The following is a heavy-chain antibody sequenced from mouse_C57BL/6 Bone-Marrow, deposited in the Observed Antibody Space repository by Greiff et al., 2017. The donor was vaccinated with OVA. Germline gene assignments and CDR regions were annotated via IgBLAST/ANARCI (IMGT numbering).Heavy chain of an antibody. CDR1: GFTFSSYA. J-gene: IGHJ4*01. D-gene: IGHD2-3*01. CDR3: ARGLDGMAY. CDR2: ISSGGDYI. Sequence: EVKVVESGEGLVKPGGSLKLSCAASGFTFSSYAMSWVRQTPEKRLEWVAYISSGGDYIYYADTVKGRFTISRDNARNTLYLQMSSLKSEDTAMYYCARGLDGMAYWGQGTAVTVSS. V-gene: IGHV5S21*01.